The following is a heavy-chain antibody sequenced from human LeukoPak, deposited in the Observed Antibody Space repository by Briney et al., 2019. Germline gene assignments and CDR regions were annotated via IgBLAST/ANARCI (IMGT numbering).Heavy chain of an antibody. D-gene: IGHD2-2*01. CDR2: ISGSGVST. CDR1: GFTFSSYA. J-gene: IGHJ4*02. Sequence: PGGSLRLSCAASGFTFSSYAMSWVRQAPGKGLEWVSTISGSGVSTYYADSVKGRFTISRDNSKNTVFLQMSSLRVEDTAVYYCANLGSSELRVPASQGNWGQGTLVTVSS. CDR3: ANLGSSELRVPASQGN. V-gene: IGHV3-23*01.